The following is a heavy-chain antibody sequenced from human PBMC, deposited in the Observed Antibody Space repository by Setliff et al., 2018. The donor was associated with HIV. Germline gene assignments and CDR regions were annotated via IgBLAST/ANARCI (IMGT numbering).Heavy chain of an antibody. CDR2: INPSGDIT. V-gene: IGHV1-46*01. J-gene: IGHJ4*02. CDR3: ARVPSRYCSSTTCPFFFDQ. CDR1: GNTFSSHY. D-gene: IGHD2-2*01. Sequence: GASVKVSCKASGNTFSSHYMHWVRQAPGKGLEWMGLINPSGDITSYAEKFQGRVTMTRDTSIKTAYMEMSRLRSDDTAVYYCARVPSRYCSSTTCPFFFDQWGQGTLVTVSS.